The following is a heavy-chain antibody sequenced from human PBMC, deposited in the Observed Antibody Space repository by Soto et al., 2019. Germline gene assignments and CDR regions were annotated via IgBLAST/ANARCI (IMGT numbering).Heavy chain of an antibody. J-gene: IGHJ3*02. D-gene: IGHD3-9*01. CDR3: AKDRASKVLRYFDWLPSDAFDI. V-gene: IGHV3-23*01. Sequence: PGGSLRLSCAASGFTFSSYAMSWVRQAPGKGLEWVSAISGSGGSTYYADSVKGRFTISRDNSKNTLYLQMNSLRAEDTAVYYCAKDRASKVLRYFDWLPSDAFDIWGQGTMVTVSS. CDR1: GFTFSSYA. CDR2: ISGSGGST.